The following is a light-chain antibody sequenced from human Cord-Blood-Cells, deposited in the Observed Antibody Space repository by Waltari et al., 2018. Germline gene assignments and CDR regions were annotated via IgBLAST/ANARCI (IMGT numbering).Light chain of an antibody. CDR2: GNS. J-gene: IGLJ2*01. CDR1: SSNIGAGYD. CDR3: QSYDSSLSGSV. V-gene: IGLV1-40*01. Sequence: QSVLTQPPSVSGAPGQTVTISCTGSSSNIGAGYDVHWYQQLPGPAPKLLIYGNSNRPSGVPDRCSGSKSGTSASLAITGLQAEDEADYYCQSYDSSLSGSVFGGGTKLTVL.